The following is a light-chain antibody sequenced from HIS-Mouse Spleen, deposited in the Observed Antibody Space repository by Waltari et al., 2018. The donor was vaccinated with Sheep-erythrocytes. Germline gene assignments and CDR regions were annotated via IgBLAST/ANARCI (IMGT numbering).Light chain of an antibody. V-gene: IGLV2-23*01. J-gene: IGLJ3*02. Sequence: QSALTQPASVSGSPGQSITISCTVTSRDVGSYNLVSWYQQPPGKAPKLMIYEGSKRPSGVSNRFSGSKSGNTASLTISGLQAEDEADYYCCSYAGSSTWVFGGGTKLTVL. CDR3: CSYAGSSTWV. CDR2: EGS. CDR1: SRDVGSYNL.